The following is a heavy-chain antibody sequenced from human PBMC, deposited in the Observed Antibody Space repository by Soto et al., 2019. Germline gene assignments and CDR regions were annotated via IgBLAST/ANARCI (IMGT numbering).Heavy chain of an antibody. Sequence: QVQLVESGGGVVQPGRSLRLSCAASGFTFSSYGMHWVRQALGKGLEWVAVIAYDGSNKYYADSVKGRFTISRDNSKNTLYLQMNSLRAEDTAVYYCAKHADVGYCSGGSCSTDYWGQGTLVTVSS. CDR3: AKHADVGYCSGGSCSTDY. V-gene: IGHV3-30*18. CDR1: GFTFSSYG. CDR2: IAYDGSNK. J-gene: IGHJ4*02. D-gene: IGHD2-15*01.